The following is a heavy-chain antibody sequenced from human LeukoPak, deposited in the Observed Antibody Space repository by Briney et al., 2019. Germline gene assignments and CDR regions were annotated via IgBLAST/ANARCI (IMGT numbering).Heavy chain of an antibody. J-gene: IGHJ6*04. CDR2: IKQGGSEE. Sequence: GGSLRLSCSASGFSVSNYAIYWVRQAPGKGLEWVAKIKQGGSEEYYVDSVKGRFTISRDNAKNSLYLQMNSLRAEDTAVYYCARDFGLRCSGGTCYSVYYYGMDVWGKGTTVTVSS. CDR3: ARDFGLRCSGGTCYSVYYYGMDV. V-gene: IGHV3-7*03. CDR1: GFSVSNYA. D-gene: IGHD2-15*01.